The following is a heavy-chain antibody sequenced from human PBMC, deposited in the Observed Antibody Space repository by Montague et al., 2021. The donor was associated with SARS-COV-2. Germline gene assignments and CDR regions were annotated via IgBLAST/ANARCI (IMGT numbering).Heavy chain of an antibody. D-gene: IGHD3-10*01. Sequence: SLSLSCAASGFTFSSYDMHWVRQAPGKGLEWVAVIWYDGSNQYYGDSVKGRFTISRDNSKNTLYLQMNSLRAEDTAVYYCAREYSAPRWFGEYNRYGMDVWGQGTTVTVSS. CDR1: GFTFSSYD. J-gene: IGHJ6*02. V-gene: IGHV3-33*08. CDR3: AREYSAPRWFGEYNRYGMDV. CDR2: IWYDGSNQ.